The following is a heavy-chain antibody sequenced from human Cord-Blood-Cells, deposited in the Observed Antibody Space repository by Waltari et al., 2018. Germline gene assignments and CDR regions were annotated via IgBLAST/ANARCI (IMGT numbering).Heavy chain of an antibody. CDR1: GYTFTGYY. V-gene: IGHV1-2*02. Sequence: QVQLVQSGAEVKKPGASVKVSCKASGYTFTGYYMHWVRQAPGQGLEWMGWINPNSGGKNYAQKFQGRVTMTRDTSISTAYMELSRLRSDDTAVYYCARVDKTTVTTDYWGQGTLVTVSS. D-gene: IGHD4-17*01. CDR3: ARVDKTTVTTDY. CDR2: INPNSGGK. J-gene: IGHJ4*02.